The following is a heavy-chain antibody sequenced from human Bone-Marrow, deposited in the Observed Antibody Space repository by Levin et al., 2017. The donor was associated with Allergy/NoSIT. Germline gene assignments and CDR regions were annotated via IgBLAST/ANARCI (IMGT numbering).Heavy chain of an antibody. CDR2: IHGDGRTT. Sequence: GGSLRLSCAASGFTFSTYWMHWVRQAPGKGLVWVSLIHGDGRTTTYADSVKGRFTISRDNAKNTLYLQMNSLRVEDTALYYCARHAGEPLDDWGQGALGTVSA. CDR3: ARHAGEPLDD. D-gene: IGHD7-27*01. CDR1: GFTFSTYW. V-gene: IGHV3-74*01. J-gene: IGHJ4*02.